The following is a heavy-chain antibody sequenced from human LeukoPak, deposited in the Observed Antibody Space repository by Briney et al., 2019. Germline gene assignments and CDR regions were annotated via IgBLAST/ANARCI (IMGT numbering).Heavy chain of an antibody. CDR1: GSSFTSYW. J-gene: IGHJ3*02. V-gene: IGHV5-51*01. Sequence: GESLKISCKGSGSSFTSYWIGWVRQMPGKGLEWMGIIYPGDSDTRYRPSFHGQVTISADKSISTAYLQWSHLKASDTAMYYCAKPPSHTIFGVVIVAAFDIWGQGTMVTVSS. CDR3: AKPPSHTIFGVVIVAAFDI. D-gene: IGHD3-3*01. CDR2: IYPGDSDT.